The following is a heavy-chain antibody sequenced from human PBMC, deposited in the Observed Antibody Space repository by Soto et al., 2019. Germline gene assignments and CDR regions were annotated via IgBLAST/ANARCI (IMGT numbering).Heavy chain of an antibody. CDR2: INDRGSV. Sequence: QLQQWGAGPLRPLETLSLTCGVSGGSFGGYYWAWIRQSPEKELEWIGEINDRGSVNYNPSLKSRVSISFDTSKSYYSLTLRSVTAADTAIYYCARESHDILTGPPWVWYFDLWGRGTLVTVSS. J-gene: IGHJ2*01. CDR3: ARESHDILTGPPWVWYFDL. D-gene: IGHD3-9*01. CDR1: GGSFGGYY. V-gene: IGHV4-34*02.